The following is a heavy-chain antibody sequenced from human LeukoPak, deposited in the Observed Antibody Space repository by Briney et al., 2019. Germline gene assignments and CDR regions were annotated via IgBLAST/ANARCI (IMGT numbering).Heavy chain of an antibody. Sequence: SETLSLXCAVYGGSFSGYYWSWIRQPPGKGLEWIGEINHSGSTNYNPSLKSRVTISVDTSKNQFSLKLSSVTAADTAVYYCARAGLSGTKYYFDYWGQGTLVTVSS. CDR2: INHSGST. J-gene: IGHJ4*02. CDR1: GGSFSGYY. D-gene: IGHD1-7*01. V-gene: IGHV4-34*01. CDR3: ARAGLSGTKYYFDY.